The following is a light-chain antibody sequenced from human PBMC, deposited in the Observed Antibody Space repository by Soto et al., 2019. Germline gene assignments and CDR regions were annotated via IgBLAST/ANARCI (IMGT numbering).Light chain of an antibody. J-gene: IGKJ2*01. CDR3: QHYGSSPRYT. CDR1: QSVSSSY. V-gene: IGKV3-20*01. Sequence: EIVLTQSPGTLSLSPGERATLSCRASQSVSSSYLAWYQQKPGQAPRLLIYGASSRATGIPDRFSGSGSGTDFTLTIGRLEPEDFVVYYCQHYGSSPRYTFGQGTKLEIK. CDR2: GAS.